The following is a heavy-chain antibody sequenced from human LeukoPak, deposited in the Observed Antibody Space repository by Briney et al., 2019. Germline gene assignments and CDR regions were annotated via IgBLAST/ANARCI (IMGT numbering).Heavy chain of an antibody. CDR2: INHSGCT. Sequence: SETLSLTCGVQGGSLTGYYWNWIRRSPGRGLEWLGKINHSGCTTYSPSFERRLTISLVTSKNEVSLRLTSVTAADTAIYYCARGQRTLTAHYYDYHPIDVWGQGTTVTVSS. CDR1: GGSLTGYY. CDR3: ARGQRTLTAHYYDYHPIDV. V-gene: IGHV4-34*01. J-gene: IGHJ6*02. D-gene: IGHD3-16*01.